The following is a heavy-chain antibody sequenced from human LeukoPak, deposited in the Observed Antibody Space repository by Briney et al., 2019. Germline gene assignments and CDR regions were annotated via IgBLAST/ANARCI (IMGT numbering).Heavy chain of an antibody. V-gene: IGHV4-34*01. CDR3: ARVPWLSSGWSTRYYYYYYMDV. Sequence: SETLSLTCAVYGGSFSGYYWSWIRQPPGKGLEWIGEINHSGSTNYNPSLKSRVTISVDTSKNQFSLKLSSVTAADTAVYYCARVPWLSSGWSTRYYYYYYMDVWGKGTTVTVSS. CDR2: INHSGST. CDR1: GGSFSGYY. D-gene: IGHD6-19*01. J-gene: IGHJ6*03.